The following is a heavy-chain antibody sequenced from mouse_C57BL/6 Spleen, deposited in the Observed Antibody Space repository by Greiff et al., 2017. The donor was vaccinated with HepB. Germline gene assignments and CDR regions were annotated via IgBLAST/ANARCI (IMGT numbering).Heavy chain of an antibody. V-gene: IGHV1-64*01. Sequence: QVQLKQPGAELVKPGASVKLSCKASGYTFTSYWMHWVKQRPGQGLEWIGMIHPNSGSTNYNEKFKSKATLTVDKSSSTAYMQLSSLTSEDSAVYYCARGGLTGRYFDYWGQGTTLTVSS. CDR2: IHPNSGST. D-gene: IGHD4-1*01. J-gene: IGHJ2*01. CDR1: GYTFTSYW. CDR3: ARGGLTGRYFDY.